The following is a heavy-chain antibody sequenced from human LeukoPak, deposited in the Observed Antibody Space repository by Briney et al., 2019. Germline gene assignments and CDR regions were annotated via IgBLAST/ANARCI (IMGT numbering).Heavy chain of an antibody. CDR1: GFTFSSYA. V-gene: IGHV3-23*01. Sequence: GGSLRLSCAASGFTFSSYAMSWVRQAPGKGLEWVSAIRASGGSTYYADSVKGRFTISRDNSKNTLYLQMNSLRAEDTAVYYCAKDHLTRRWLQLLFILFDYWGQGTLVTVSS. J-gene: IGHJ4*02. CDR2: IRASGGST. D-gene: IGHD5-24*01. CDR3: AKDHLTRRWLQLLFILFDY.